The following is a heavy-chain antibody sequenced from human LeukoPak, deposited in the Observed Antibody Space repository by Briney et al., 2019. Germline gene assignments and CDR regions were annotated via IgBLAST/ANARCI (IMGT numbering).Heavy chain of an antibody. D-gene: IGHD3-3*01. Sequence: KSSETLSLTCTVSGGSISSSSYYWGWIRQPPGKGLEWIGSIYYSGSTYYNPSLKSRVTISVDTSKNQFSLELSSVTAADTAVYYCARGSTYYDFWSGYYVDPIWFDPWGQGTLVTVSS. V-gene: IGHV4-39*07. J-gene: IGHJ5*02. CDR3: ARGSTYYDFWSGYYVDPIWFDP. CDR2: IYYSGST. CDR1: GGSISSSSYY.